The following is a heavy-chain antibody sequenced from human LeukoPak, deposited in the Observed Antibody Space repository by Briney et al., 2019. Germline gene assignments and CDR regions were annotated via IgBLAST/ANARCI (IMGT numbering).Heavy chain of an antibody. D-gene: IGHD2-15*01. CDR3: ARDRQDGLLFDY. Sequence: PSQTLSLTCTVSGGSISSGGYYWSWIRQHPGKGLDWIGYIYYSGSTYYNPSLKCRVTISVDKSKNQFSLKLSSVTAAGTAVYYCARDRQDGLLFDYWGQGTLVTVYS. CDR1: GGSISSGGYY. J-gene: IGHJ4*02. V-gene: IGHV4-31*03. CDR2: IYYSGST.